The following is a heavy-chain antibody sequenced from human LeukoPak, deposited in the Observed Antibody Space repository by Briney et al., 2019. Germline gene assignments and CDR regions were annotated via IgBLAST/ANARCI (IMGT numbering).Heavy chain of an antibody. V-gene: IGHV1-18*01. CDR1: GYTFTSSG. J-gene: IGHJ6*03. D-gene: IGHD3-3*01. CDR3: ARDYDSWSGYSYYYYYMDV. Sequence: ASVKVSCKASGYTFTSSGISWVRQAPGQGLEWMGWSSAYNGNTNYAQKLQGRVTMTTDTSTSTAYMELRSLRSDDTAVYYCARDYDSWSGYSYYYYYMDVWGKGTTVTVSS. CDR2: SSAYNGNT.